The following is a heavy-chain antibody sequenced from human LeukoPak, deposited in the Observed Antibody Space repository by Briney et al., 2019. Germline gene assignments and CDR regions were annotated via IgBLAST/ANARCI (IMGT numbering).Heavy chain of an antibody. Sequence: KASETLSLTCTVSGGSISSSSYYWGWIRQPPGKGLEWIGRIYTSGSTNYNPSLKSRVTISVDTSKNQFPLKLSSVTAADTAVYYCARVLVRGVIEMWGQGTLVTVSS. CDR3: ARVLVRGVIEM. V-gene: IGHV4-39*06. J-gene: IGHJ4*02. CDR1: GGSISSSSYY. CDR2: IYTSGST. D-gene: IGHD3-10*01.